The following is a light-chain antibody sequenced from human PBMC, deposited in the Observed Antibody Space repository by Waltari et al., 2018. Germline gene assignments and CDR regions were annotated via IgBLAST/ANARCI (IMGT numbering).Light chain of an antibody. J-gene: IGLJ2*01. CDR3: SSYTSSDTMI. CDR1: NSDIGAYNY. V-gene: IGLV2-14*01. Sequence: QSALTQPASVSGSPGQSITIPCTGTNSDIGAYNYVSWYQQHPGKAPKLIIFEVSNRPSGVSNRFSGSKSGNTASLTISGLQPEDEADYYCSSYTSSDTMIFGTGTKLTVL. CDR2: EVS.